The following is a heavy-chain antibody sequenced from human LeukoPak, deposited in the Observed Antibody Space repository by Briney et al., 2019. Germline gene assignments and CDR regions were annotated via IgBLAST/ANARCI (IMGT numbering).Heavy chain of an antibody. CDR1: GYTFTGYY. CDR2: INPNSGGT. J-gene: IGHJ4*02. Sequence: ASVKVSCKASGYTFTGYYMHWVRQAPGQGLEWMGWINPNSGGTNYAQKFQGRVTMTRDTSISTAYMELSRLRSDDTAVYYCARGTVRWLQLHGFDYWGQGTLVTVSS. CDR3: ARGTVRWLQLHGFDY. V-gene: IGHV1-2*02. D-gene: IGHD5-24*01.